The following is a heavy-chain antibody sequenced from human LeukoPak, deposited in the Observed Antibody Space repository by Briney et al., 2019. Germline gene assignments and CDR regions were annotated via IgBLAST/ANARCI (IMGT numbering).Heavy chain of an antibody. D-gene: IGHD2-2*01. J-gene: IGHJ5*02. Sequence: SETLSLTCAVYGGSFSGYYWSWIRQPPGKGLEWIGEINHSGSTNYNPSLKSRVTISVDTSKNQFSLKLSSVTAADTAVYYCARAGPYIVVVPAANPNWFDPWGQGTLVTVSS. V-gene: IGHV4-34*01. CDR2: INHSGST. CDR1: GGSFSGYY. CDR3: ARAGPYIVVVPAANPNWFDP.